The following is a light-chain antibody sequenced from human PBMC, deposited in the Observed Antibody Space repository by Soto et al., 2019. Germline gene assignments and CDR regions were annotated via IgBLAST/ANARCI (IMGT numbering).Light chain of an antibody. CDR3: QQRRDLPLT. Sequence: EIVLTQSPATLSLSPGERATLSCRASQSISSYLAWYQQKPGQAPRLLIYDASNRATGIPARFSGSGSGTDFTLTITSLAPEDFAVYYCQQRRDLPLTFGQGTRLEI. CDR1: QSISSY. V-gene: IGKV3-11*01. CDR2: DAS. J-gene: IGKJ5*01.